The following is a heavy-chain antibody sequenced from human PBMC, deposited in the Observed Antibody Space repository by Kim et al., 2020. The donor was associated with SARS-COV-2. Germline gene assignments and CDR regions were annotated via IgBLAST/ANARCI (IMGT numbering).Heavy chain of an antibody. CDR3: ARDSGQNGQLGQGYIAAAGYFDY. D-gene: IGHD6-13*01. V-gene: IGHV4-31*03. J-gene: IGHJ4*02. CDR1: GGSISSGGYY. CDR2: IYYSGST. Sequence: SETLSLTCTVSGGSISSGGYYWSWIRQHPGKGLEWIGYIYYSGSTYYNPSLKSRVTISVDTSKNQFSLKLSSVTAADTAVYYCARDSGQNGQLGQGYIAAAGYFDYWGQGTLVTVSS.